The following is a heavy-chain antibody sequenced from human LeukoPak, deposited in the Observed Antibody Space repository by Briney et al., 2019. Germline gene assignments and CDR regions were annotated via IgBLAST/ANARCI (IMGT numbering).Heavy chain of an antibody. CDR1: GFTFSGYS. D-gene: IGHD6-6*01. CDR2: IKQDGSEK. CDR3: ASVGQLATDY. J-gene: IGHJ4*02. V-gene: IGHV3-7*03. Sequence: GGSLRLSCTASGFTFSGYSMNWIRQAPGKGLEWVANIKQDGSEKYYVDSVKGRFTISRDNAKNSLYLQMNSLRAEDTAVYYCASVGQLATDYWGQGTLVTVSS.